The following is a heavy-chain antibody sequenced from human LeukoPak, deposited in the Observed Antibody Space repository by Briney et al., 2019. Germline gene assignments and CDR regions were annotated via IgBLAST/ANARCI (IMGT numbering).Heavy chain of an antibody. CDR2: ISYDGSNK. V-gene: IGHV3-30*04. Sequence: GGSLRLSCPASGLTLSSYAMPWARQAPGKGLGWVPVISYDGSNKYYADSVKGRFTISRDNSKNTLYLQMNSLRAEDTAVYYCARTSMVRDPYGMDVWGQGTTVTVSS. J-gene: IGHJ6*02. CDR3: ARTSMVRDPYGMDV. CDR1: GLTLSSYA. D-gene: IGHD3-10*01.